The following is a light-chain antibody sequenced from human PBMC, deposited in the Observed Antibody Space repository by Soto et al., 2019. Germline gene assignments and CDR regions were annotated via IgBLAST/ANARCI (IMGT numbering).Light chain of an antibody. CDR3: QHYGSSMWT. J-gene: IGKJ1*01. CDR2: SAS. V-gene: IGKV3-20*01. Sequence: EIVLTQSPGTLSLSPGKRATLSCGASQSIDSRYLAWYQQKPGQAPRLLIYSASNRVTGIPDRFRGSGSGTDFTLPISRLEPEDFVRYYCQHYGSSMWTFGQGTEVEIK. CDR1: QSIDSRY.